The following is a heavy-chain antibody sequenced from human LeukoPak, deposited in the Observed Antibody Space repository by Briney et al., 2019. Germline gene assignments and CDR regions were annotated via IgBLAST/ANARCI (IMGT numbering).Heavy chain of an antibody. D-gene: IGHD4-23*01. V-gene: IGHV3-30*09. CDR1: GFTFSSYA. J-gene: IGHJ3*02. CDR2: TSYDGRNK. CDR3: ARDLDYGGNSGTHDAFDI. Sequence: QAGGSLRLSCAASGFTFSSYAMHWVRQAPGKGLEWVAVTSYDGRNKYYADSVKGRFAISRDNSKNTLYVQMNSLRVEDTAVYYCARDLDYGGNSGTHDAFDIWGQGTMVTVSS.